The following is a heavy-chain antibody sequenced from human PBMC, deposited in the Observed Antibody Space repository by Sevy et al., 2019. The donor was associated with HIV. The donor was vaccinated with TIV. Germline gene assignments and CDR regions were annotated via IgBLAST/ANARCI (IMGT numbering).Heavy chain of an antibody. Sequence: ASVKVSCKASGYTFTSYGISWVRQAPGQGLEWMGWISAYNGNTNYAQKLQGRDTMTTDTSTSTAYMELRSLRSDDTAVYYCARFNYDSSGYLNENDAFDIWGQGTMVTVSS. J-gene: IGHJ3*02. CDR3: ARFNYDSSGYLNENDAFDI. V-gene: IGHV1-18*01. CDR1: GYTFTSYG. CDR2: ISAYNGNT. D-gene: IGHD3-22*01.